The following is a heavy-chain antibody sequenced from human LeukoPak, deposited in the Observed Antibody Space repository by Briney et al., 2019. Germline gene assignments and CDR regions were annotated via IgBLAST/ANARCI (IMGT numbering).Heavy chain of an antibody. CDR2: INHSGST. J-gene: IGHJ4*02. D-gene: IGHD3-10*01. Sequence: PSETLSLTCAVYGGSFSGYYWSWIRQPPGKGLEWIGEINHSGSTNYNPSPKSRVTISVDTSKNQFSLKLSSVTAADTAVYYCARSLPYYYGSGSYYFDYWGQGTLVTVSS. V-gene: IGHV4-34*01. CDR3: ARSLPYYYGSGSYYFDY. CDR1: GGSFSGYY.